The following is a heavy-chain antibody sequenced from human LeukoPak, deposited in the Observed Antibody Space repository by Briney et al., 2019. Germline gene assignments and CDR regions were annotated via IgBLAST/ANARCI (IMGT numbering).Heavy chain of an antibody. CDR2: ISGRGGST. V-gene: IGHV3-23*01. CDR3: AKMVREFYTISYYFDY. D-gene: IGHD2-8*01. Sequence: GGSLRLSCAASGFTFSNYAMIWVRQAPGKGLEWVSSISGRGGSTYYAGSVKGRFTISRDNSKNTLSLQMDSLRSEDTAVYYCAKMVREFYTISYYFDYWGQGTLVTVSS. J-gene: IGHJ4*02. CDR1: GFTFSNYA.